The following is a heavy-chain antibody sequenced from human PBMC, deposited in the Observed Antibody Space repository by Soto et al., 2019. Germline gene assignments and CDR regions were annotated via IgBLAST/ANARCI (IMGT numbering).Heavy chain of an antibody. V-gene: IGHV3-23*01. D-gene: IGHD4-17*01. Sequence: EVQLLESGGGLVQPGGSLRLSCAASGFTFSSYSMTWVRQAPGKGLEWVSAISGSGDNTYYADSVKGRFTISRDNSENTLDLQMNSLRAEATALYYCAKRARWPASGPYWGQGTLVTGSS. J-gene: IGHJ4*02. CDR3: AKRARWPASGPY. CDR2: ISGSGDNT. CDR1: GFTFSSYS.